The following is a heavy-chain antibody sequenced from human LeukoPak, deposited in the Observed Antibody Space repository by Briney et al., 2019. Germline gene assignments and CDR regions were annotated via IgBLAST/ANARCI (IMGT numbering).Heavy chain of an antibody. CDR2: IYSGGST. J-gene: IGHJ4*02. Sequence: PGGSLRLSCAASGFTASNNYMSWVRQAPGRGLERVSVIYSGGSTYYADSVKGRFTISRDNSKNTLYPQMNSLRAENTAVYYCARGYKYSSGWYYFDYRGQGTLVTVSS. CDR3: ARGYKYSSGWYYFDY. V-gene: IGHV3-53*01. CDR1: GFTASNNY. D-gene: IGHD6-19*01.